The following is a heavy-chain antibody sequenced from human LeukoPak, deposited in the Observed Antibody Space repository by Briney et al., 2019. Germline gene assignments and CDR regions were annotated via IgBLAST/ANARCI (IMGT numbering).Heavy chain of an antibody. CDR3: ARGSEGITIFGVVPDAFDI. CDR2: IYYSGST. J-gene: IGHJ3*02. Sequence: SETLSLTCTVSGGSISSGDYYWSWIRQPPGKGLEWIGYIYYSGSTYYNPSLKSRVTVSVDTSKNQFSLKLSSVTAADTAVYYCARGSEGITIFGVVPDAFDIWGQGTMVTVSS. D-gene: IGHD3-3*01. V-gene: IGHV4-30-4*08. CDR1: GGSISSGDYY.